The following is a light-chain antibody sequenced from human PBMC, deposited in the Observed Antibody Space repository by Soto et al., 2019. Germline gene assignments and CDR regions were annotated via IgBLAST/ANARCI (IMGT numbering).Light chain of an antibody. Sequence: QSVLTQSPSASASLGASVKLTCTLSSGHSNYAIAWHQQQSEKGPRYLMKLNSDGSHSKGDGIPDRFTGSSSGAERYLTISSLQSEDEDDYYCQTWGSGIVLFGGGTKLTVL. CDR2: LNSDGSH. J-gene: IGLJ2*01. V-gene: IGLV4-69*01. CDR3: QTWGSGIVL. CDR1: SGHSNYA.